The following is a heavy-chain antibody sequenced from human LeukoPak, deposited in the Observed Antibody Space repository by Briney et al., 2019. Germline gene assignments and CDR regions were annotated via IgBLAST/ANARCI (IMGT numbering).Heavy chain of an antibody. CDR1: GGSVSSGSYY. CDR2: IYYSGST. J-gene: IGHJ6*04. V-gene: IGHV4-61*01. CDR3: ARDSRDIVVVPAAMPNYYYGMDV. Sequence: SETLSLTCTVSGGSVSSGSYYGSWIRQPPGKGLEWRGYIYYSGSTNYNPSLKSRVTISVDTSKNQFSLKLSSVTAADTAVYYCARDSRDIVVVPAAMPNYYYGMDVWGKGTTVTVSS. D-gene: IGHD2-2*01.